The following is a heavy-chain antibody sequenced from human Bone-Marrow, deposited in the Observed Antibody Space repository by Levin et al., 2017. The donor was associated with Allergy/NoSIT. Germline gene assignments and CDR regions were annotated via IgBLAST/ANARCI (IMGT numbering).Heavy chain of an antibody. J-gene: IGHJ4*02. Sequence: SETLSLTCAVSGGSISSDYWTWIRQPPGKRLEWIGYTSHSGSANYNPSFKSRVTLSVDTSKNHLSLKLRSVTAADTAVYYCARRYCSGGICYLDFWGQGTLVIVSS. V-gene: IGHV4-59*01. CDR3: ARRYCSGGICYLDF. CDR1: GGSISSDY. CDR2: TSHSGSA. D-gene: IGHD2-15*01.